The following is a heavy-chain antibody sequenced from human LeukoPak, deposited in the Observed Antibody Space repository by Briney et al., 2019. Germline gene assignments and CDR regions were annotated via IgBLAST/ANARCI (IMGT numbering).Heavy chain of an antibody. CDR2: IYYSGST. J-gene: IGHJ6*02. CDR1: GGSISSYY. CDR3: ARTGTVTTVGMDV. D-gene: IGHD4-17*01. V-gene: IGHV4-59*01. Sequence: SETLSVTCTVSGGSISSYYWSWIRQPPGKGLEWIGYIYYSGSTNYNPSLKSRVTISVDTSKNQFSLKLSSVTAADTAVYYCARTGTVTTVGMDVWGQGTTVTVSS.